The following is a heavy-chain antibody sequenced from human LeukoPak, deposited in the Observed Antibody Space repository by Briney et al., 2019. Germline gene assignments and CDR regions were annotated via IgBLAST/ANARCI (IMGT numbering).Heavy chain of an antibody. CDR3: STLTSRGLSDS. CDR1: GFTVSNKY. V-gene: IGHV3-15*01. J-gene: IGHJ4*02. Sequence: GGSLRLSCVASGFTVSNKYMSWVRQAPGKGLEWVGRIKSKADGETIDYAAPVKGRFTFSRDDSKNMLYLQMNSLKSEDTAVYYCSTLTSRGLSDSWGQGTLVTVSS. CDR2: IKSKADGETI. D-gene: IGHD1-20*01.